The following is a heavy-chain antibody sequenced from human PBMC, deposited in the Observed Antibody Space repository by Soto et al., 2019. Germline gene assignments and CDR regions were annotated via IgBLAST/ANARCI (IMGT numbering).Heavy chain of an antibody. V-gene: IGHV3-53*01. CDR3: ARVQFDLWSGYAHFDY. J-gene: IGHJ4*02. D-gene: IGHD3-3*01. CDR1: GFTVSSNY. Sequence: EVQLVESGGGLIQPGGSLRLSCAASGFTVSSNYMSWVRQAPGKGLEWVSVIYSGGSTYYADSVKGRFTISRDNSKNTLYLQMNSLRAEDTAVYYCARVQFDLWSGYAHFDYWGQGTLVTVSS. CDR2: IYSGGST.